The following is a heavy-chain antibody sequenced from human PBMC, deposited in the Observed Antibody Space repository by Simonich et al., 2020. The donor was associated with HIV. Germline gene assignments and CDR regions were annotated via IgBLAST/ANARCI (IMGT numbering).Heavy chain of an antibody. Sequence: QVQLQESGPGLVKPSETLSLTCTVSGGSISSSSYYWGWIRQPPGKGLEWIGSIYYSGSTYDNPSLKSRVTISVDTSKNQFSLKLSSVTAADTAVYYCARREDEAIGGYFDYWGQGTLVTVSS. CDR2: IYYSGST. V-gene: IGHV4-39*01. CDR1: GGSISSSSYY. J-gene: IGHJ4*02. CDR3: ARREDEAIGGYFDY.